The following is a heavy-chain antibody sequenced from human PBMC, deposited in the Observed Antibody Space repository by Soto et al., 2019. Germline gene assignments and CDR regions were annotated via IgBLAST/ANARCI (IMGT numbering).Heavy chain of an antibody. J-gene: IGHJ6*02. D-gene: IGHD5-18*01. CDR1: GYSFTTYW. Sequence: GESLKISCKGSGYSFTTYWISWVRQMPGKGLEWMGRMDPSDSYTNYSPSFQGHVTISADKSISTAYLQWSSLKASDTAMYYCARWGGYSSIGTYDYYYGMDVWGQGTTVTAP. CDR3: ARWGGYSSIGTYDYYYGMDV. V-gene: IGHV5-10-1*01. CDR2: MDPSDSYT.